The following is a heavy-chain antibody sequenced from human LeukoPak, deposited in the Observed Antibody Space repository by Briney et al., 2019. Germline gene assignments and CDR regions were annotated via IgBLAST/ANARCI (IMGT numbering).Heavy chain of an antibody. Sequence: GASAKVSPKPSVYTPSSDGISSGPRAPGQGLERMGWISAYNGNTNYTQKPQGRVTMTTDTSTSTAYMELRSLRSDDTAVYYCARVLRYFDPRPLLDYYGMDVWGQGTTVTVSS. CDR3: ARVLRYFDPRPLLDYYGMDV. D-gene: IGHD3-9*01. CDR1: VYTPSSDG. J-gene: IGHJ6*02. CDR2: ISAYNGNT. V-gene: IGHV1-18*01.